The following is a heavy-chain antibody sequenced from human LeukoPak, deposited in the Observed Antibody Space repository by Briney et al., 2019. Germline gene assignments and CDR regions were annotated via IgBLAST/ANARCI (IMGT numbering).Heavy chain of an antibody. J-gene: IGHJ5*02. Sequence: SGGSLRLSCIASGFSFSGYAMSWVRQAPGKGLEWVSAISGGGDSAYYADSVKGRFTISRDNSKNTLYLQMNSLRAEDTAVYYCIVFGDSNHWGQGTLVTVSS. CDR1: GFSFSGYA. CDR2: ISGGGDSA. D-gene: IGHD4-17*01. CDR3: IVFGDSNH. V-gene: IGHV3-23*01.